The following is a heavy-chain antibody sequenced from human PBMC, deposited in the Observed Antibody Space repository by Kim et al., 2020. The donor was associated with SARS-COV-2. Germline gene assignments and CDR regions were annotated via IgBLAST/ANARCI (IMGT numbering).Heavy chain of an antibody. CDR1: GFTFNTYS. V-gene: IGHV3-21*01. CDR3: ARELSWFDSSGSY. Sequence: GGSLRLSCAASGFTFNTYSMIWVRQAPRKGLEWVSSISSSGSYIYYADSVKGRFTISRDNAKNSLYLQMNSLRAEDTAVYYCARELSWFDSSGSYWGQGTLVTVSA. CDR2: ISSSGSYI. J-gene: IGHJ4*02. D-gene: IGHD3-22*01.